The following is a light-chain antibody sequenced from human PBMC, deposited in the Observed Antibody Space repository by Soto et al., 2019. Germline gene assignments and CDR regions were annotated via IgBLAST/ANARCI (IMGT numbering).Light chain of an antibody. Sequence: EIVLTQSPDTLSLSPGERATLSCRASQIVSPTFLTWYQQQPGQVPRRLIYGASIRAIGIPDRFSGSGSGTDFHLTISRLEPEDFAVYYCQYYGNSPRVTFGGGTKVEIK. J-gene: IGKJ4*01. V-gene: IGKV3-20*01. CDR2: GAS. CDR1: QIVSPTF. CDR3: QYYGNSPRVT.